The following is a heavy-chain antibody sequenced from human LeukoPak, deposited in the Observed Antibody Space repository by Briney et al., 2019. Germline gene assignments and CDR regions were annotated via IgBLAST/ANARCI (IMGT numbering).Heavy chain of an antibody. CDR1: GFTFNNYA. V-gene: IGHV3-23*01. CDR2: ISGSGGTT. CDR3: AKAGSVLGATDWFDP. D-gene: IGHD1-26*01. Sequence: GASLRLSCAASGFTFNNYAMNWVRQAPGKGLEWVSRISGSGGTTYYADPVKGRFTISRDNSKNTLYLQMNSLRVEDTAVYYCAKAGSVLGATDWFDPWGQGTLVTVSS. J-gene: IGHJ5*02.